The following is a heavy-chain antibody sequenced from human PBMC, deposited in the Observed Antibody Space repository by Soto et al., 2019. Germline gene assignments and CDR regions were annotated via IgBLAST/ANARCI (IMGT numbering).Heavy chain of an antibody. CDR2: IWYDGSNK. J-gene: IGHJ6*02. CDR3: ARRSVAGYYYYGMDV. CDR1: GFTFSSYG. D-gene: IGHD6-19*01. V-gene: IGHV3-33*01. Sequence: VSGGGVVQPGRSLRLSCAASGFTFSSYGMHWVRQAPGKGLEWVAVIWYDGSNKYYADSVKGRFTISRDNSKNTLYLQMNSLRAEDTAVYYCARRSVAGYYYYGMDVWGQGTTVTVSS.